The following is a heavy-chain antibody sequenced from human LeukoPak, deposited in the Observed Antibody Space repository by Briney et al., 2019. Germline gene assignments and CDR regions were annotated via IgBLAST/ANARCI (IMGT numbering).Heavy chain of an antibody. Sequence: PGGSLRLPCAASGFTFSSYEMNWVRQAPGKGLEWVSTISRSATTIYYADSVKGRFTISRDNAKNSLYLQMNSLRAEDTAVYYCARVGVLSSSWLLYWGQGTLVTVSS. V-gene: IGHV3-48*03. CDR1: GFTFSSYE. CDR3: ARVGVLSSSWLLY. CDR2: ISRSATTI. D-gene: IGHD6-13*01. J-gene: IGHJ4*02.